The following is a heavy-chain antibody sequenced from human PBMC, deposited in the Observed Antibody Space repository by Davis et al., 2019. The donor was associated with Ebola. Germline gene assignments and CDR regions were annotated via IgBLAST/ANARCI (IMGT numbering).Heavy chain of an antibody. V-gene: IGHV5-51*01. CDR2: IYPGDSDT. CDR1: GYSFTSYW. D-gene: IGHD2-8*01. J-gene: IGHJ5*02. Sequence: PAGSLRLSCKGSGYSFTSYWIGWVRQMPGKGLEWMGIIYPGDSDTRYSPSFQGQVTISADKSTSTAYLQWSSLKASDTAMYYCARGPGGVSPSGRFDPWGQGTLVTVSS. CDR3: ARGPGGVSPSGRFDP.